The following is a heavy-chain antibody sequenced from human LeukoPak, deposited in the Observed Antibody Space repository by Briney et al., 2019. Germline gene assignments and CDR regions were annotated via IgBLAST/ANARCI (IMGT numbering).Heavy chain of an antibody. Sequence: ASVRVSCKASGYTFTSYGMNWVRQAPGQGLEWMGWNNTTTGNPTYAQGFTGRFVFSFDTPVSTAYLQIRSLKAEDTAVYYCARIPGSGWYQIFDYWGQGTLVTVSS. V-gene: IGHV7-4-1*02. J-gene: IGHJ4*02. CDR2: NNTTTGNP. CDR3: ARIPGSGWYQIFDY. D-gene: IGHD6-19*01. CDR1: GYTFTSYG.